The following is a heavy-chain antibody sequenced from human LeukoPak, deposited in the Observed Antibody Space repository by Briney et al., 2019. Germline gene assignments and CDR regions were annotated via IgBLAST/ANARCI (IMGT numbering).Heavy chain of an antibody. Sequence: SETLSLTCTVSGGSISSYYWSRIRQPAGKGLEWIGRIYTSGSTNYNPSLKSRVTMSVDTSKNQFSLKLSSVTAADTAVYYCARVPQYYYDSSGYRVDIRGQGTMVTVSS. CDR3: ARVPQYYYDSSGYRVDI. J-gene: IGHJ3*02. CDR1: GGSISSYY. CDR2: IYTSGST. V-gene: IGHV4-4*07. D-gene: IGHD3-22*01.